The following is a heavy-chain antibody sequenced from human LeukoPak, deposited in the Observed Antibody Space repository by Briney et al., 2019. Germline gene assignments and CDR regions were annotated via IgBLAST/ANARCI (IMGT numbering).Heavy chain of an antibody. CDR3: ARDKSIAAADRYYFYF. J-gene: IGHJ4*02. D-gene: IGHD6-13*01. Sequence: ASVKVSCKASGYTFTSYDISWVRQVSGQGLEWMGGIIPVFETANYAQKFQGRITISADESTSTVYMELSSLQSEDTAVYYCARDKSIAAADRYYFYFWGQGTLVTVSS. V-gene: IGHV1-69*13. CDR1: GYTFTSYD. CDR2: IIPVFETA.